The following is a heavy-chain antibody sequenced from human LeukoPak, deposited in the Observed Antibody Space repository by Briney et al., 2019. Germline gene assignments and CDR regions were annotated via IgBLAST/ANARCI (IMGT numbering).Heavy chain of an antibody. CDR2: IIPIFGTA. Sequence: ASVKVSCKASGYTFTSYGISWVRQAPGQGLGWMGGIIPIFGTANYAQKFQGRVTITADESTSTAYMELSSLRSEDTAVYYCASIRAEKTTVVTFEYYFDYWGQGTLVTVSS. CDR3: ASIRAEKTTVVTFEYYFDY. CDR1: GYTFTSYG. J-gene: IGHJ4*02. D-gene: IGHD4-23*01. V-gene: IGHV1-69*13.